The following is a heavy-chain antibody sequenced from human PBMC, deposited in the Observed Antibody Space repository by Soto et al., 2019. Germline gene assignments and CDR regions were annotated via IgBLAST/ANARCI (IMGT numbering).Heavy chain of an antibody. CDR3: AHIDPEIVTVGGHGGFDY. Sequence: QITLKESGPTLVRPPQTLTLTCTFSGFSLTSGVGVGWIRQPPGKALEWLALIYWDDDKRYSPSLKNRLTITNDPTKNPVVRTTTNVGPVDPATYFCAHIDPEIVTVGGHGGFDYWGQGTLVTVSS. D-gene: IGHD5-12*01. V-gene: IGHV2-5*02. CDR1: GFSLTSGVG. J-gene: IGHJ4*02. CDR2: IYWDDDK.